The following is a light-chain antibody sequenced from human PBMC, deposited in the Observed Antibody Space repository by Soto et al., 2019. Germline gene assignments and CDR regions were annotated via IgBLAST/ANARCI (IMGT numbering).Light chain of an antibody. CDR1: SSDVGGYNY. V-gene: IGLV2-14*01. CDR2: EVS. CDR3: SSYTGSSTLV. Sequence: QSALTQPASVSGSPGQSITISCTGTSSDVGGYNYVSWYQHHPGKAPKLMIYEVSNRPSGVSNRFSGSKSANTASLTISGLQAEDEADYYCSSYTGSSTLVFGGGTKLTVL. J-gene: IGLJ2*01.